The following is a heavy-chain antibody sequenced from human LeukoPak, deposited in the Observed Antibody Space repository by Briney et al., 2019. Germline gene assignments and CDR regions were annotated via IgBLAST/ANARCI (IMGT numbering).Heavy chain of an antibody. J-gene: IGHJ4*02. CDR1: GGTFSSYA. CDR3: AREVYGSGSYLDY. D-gene: IGHD3-10*01. Sequence: ASVKVSCKASGGTFSSYAISWVRQAPGQGLEWMGGTIPIFGTANYAQKFQGRVAITADESTSTAYMELSSLRSEDTAVYYCAREVYGSGSYLDYWGQGTLVTVSS. V-gene: IGHV1-69*13. CDR2: TIPIFGTA.